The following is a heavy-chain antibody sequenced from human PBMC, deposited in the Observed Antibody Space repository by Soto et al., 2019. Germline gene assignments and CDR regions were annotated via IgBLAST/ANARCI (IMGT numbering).Heavy chain of an antibody. CDR1: GFTFSSYA. Sequence: PGGSLRLSCSASGFTFSSYAIHWVRPAPGKGLEYVSSISTKGGSTHYADSVKGRFTISRDNSKNTLYLQMNSLRAEDTAVYYCAKETLRYFDWFGHYGMDVWGQGTTVTVSS. V-gene: IGHV3-64*04. CDR3: AKETLRYFDWFGHYGMDV. J-gene: IGHJ6*02. CDR2: ISTKGGST. D-gene: IGHD3-9*01.